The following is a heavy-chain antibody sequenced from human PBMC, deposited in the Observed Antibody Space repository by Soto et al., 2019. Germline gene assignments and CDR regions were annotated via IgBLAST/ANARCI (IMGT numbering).Heavy chain of an antibody. J-gene: IGHJ4*02. CDR3: ARVGECGGECYLDY. Sequence: QVQLQESGPGLVKPSQTLSLTCTVSGGSISSGGYYWSWIRQHPGKGLEWIGYIYYSGSTYYNPSLRSRVTISVDTSKNQFSLKLSCVTAADTAGYYCARVGECGGECYLDYRGQGTLVTVSS. CDR2: IYYSGST. CDR1: GGSISSGGYY. D-gene: IGHD2-21*01. V-gene: IGHV4-31*03.